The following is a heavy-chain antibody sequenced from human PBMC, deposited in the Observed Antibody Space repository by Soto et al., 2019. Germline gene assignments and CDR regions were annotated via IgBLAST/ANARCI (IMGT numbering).Heavy chain of an antibody. CDR1: GYTFTTYA. J-gene: IGHJ4*02. V-gene: IGHV1-18*01. D-gene: IGHD2-21*01. Sequence: ASVKVSCKASGYTFTTYAISWVRQAPGQGLEWMGWISTYSGKTDYAQSLQGRVTMTTDTSTNTAYMELRSLRSDDTAVYYCARDRLHTISSITFDYWGQGARVTVSS. CDR2: ISTYSGKT. CDR3: ARDRLHTISSITFDY.